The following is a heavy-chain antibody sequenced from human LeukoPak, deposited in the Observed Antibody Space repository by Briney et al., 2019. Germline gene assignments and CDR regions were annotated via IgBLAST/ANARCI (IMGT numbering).Heavy chain of an antibody. Sequence: PSETLSLTCTVSGGSISSGGYYWSWIRQHPGKGLEWIGYIYYSGSTYYNPSLKSRVTVSVDTSKNQFSLKLSSVTAADTAVYYCARYPYYYGSGSYAYDAFDIWGQGTMVTVSS. CDR1: GGSISSGGYY. D-gene: IGHD3-10*01. J-gene: IGHJ3*02. V-gene: IGHV4-31*03. CDR3: ARYPYYYGSGSYAYDAFDI. CDR2: IYYSGST.